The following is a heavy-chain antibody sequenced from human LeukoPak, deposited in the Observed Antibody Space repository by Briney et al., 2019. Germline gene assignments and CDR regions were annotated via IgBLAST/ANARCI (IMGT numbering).Heavy chain of an antibody. CDR1: GYTFTSYG. V-gene: IGHV1-18*01. J-gene: IGHJ6*02. CDR2: ISAYNGNT. Sequence: ASVKVSCKASGYTFTSYGISWVRQAPGQGLEWMGWISAYNGNTNYEQKLQGRVTMNTDTSTSTAYMELRSLRSDDTAVYYCARHIVVVPAAVYYYYYGMDVWGQGTTVTVSS. D-gene: IGHD2-2*01. CDR3: ARHIVVVPAAVYYYYYGMDV.